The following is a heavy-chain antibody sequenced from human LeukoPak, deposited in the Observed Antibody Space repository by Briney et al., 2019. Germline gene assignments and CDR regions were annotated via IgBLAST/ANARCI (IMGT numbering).Heavy chain of an antibody. J-gene: IGHJ4*02. V-gene: IGHV5-51*01. CDR1: GYCFTSYW. CDR3: ARRYTIFGVITIDY. Sequence: GESLKISCKGFGYCFTSYWIAWVRQMPGKGLEWMGLIYPSNSDTKYSPSFQGQVTISADKSISTAYLQWSNLKASDTAMYYCARRYTIFGVITIDYWGQGTLVTVSS. CDR2: IYPSNSDT. D-gene: IGHD3-3*01.